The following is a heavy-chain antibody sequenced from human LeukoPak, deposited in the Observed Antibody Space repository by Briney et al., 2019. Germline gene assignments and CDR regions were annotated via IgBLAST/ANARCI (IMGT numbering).Heavy chain of an antibody. CDR1: GGSFSGYY. D-gene: IGHD2-2*03. V-gene: IGHV4-34*01. J-gene: IGHJ4*02. Sequence: SETLSLTCAVYGGSFSGYYWSWIRQPPGKGLEWIGEINHSGSTNYNPSLKSRVTISVDTSKNQFPLKLSSVTAADTAVYYCARDGYCSSTSCSIFDYWGQGTLVTVSS. CDR2: INHSGST. CDR3: ARDGYCSSTSCSIFDY.